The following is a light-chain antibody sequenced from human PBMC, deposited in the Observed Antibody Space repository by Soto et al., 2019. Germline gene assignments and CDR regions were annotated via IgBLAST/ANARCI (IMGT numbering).Light chain of an antibody. J-gene: IGKJ2*01. V-gene: IGKV3-20*01. CDR1: QSITSSY. Sequence: EIVVTQSPGTLSLSSGERATLSCRASQSITSSYLAWYQQRPGQTPRLLIYGASSRATGIPDRFSGSGSGTDFTLTISRLEPEDFAVYYCQQYDNSIYTFGQGTKLEIK. CDR2: GAS. CDR3: QQYDNSIYT.